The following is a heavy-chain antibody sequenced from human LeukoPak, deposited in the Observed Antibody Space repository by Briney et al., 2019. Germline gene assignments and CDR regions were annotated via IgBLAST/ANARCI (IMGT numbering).Heavy chain of an antibody. V-gene: IGHV4-39*01. D-gene: IGHD3-22*01. CDR3: ARLLGSSYYSFDS. CDR1: GGSITSNYHY. Sequence: SETLSLTCTVSGGSITSNYHYWGWIRQPPGKGLEWMGNIYHGGPTYYSPSLQSRITISVDTSKNQFYVKLRSVTAADTAVYYCARLLGSSYYSFDSWGQGTLVTVSS. CDR2: IYHGGPT. J-gene: IGHJ4*02.